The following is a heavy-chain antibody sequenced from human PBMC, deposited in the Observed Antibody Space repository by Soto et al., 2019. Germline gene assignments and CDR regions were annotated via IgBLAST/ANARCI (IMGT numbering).Heavy chain of an antibody. V-gene: IGHV1-3*01. CDR2: INAGNGNT. D-gene: IGHD6-19*01. J-gene: IGHJ5*02. Sequence: ASVKVSSKASGYTFTTYAMYWVRQAPGQRLEWMGWINAGNGNTKYSQKFQGRVTITRDTSASTAYMELSSLRSEDTAVYYCARDRSVAVAGPGWFDPWGQGTLVTSPQ. CDR3: ARDRSVAVAGPGWFDP. CDR1: GYTFTTYA.